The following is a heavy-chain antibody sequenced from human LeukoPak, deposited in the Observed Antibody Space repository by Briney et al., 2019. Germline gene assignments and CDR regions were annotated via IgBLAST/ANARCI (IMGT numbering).Heavy chain of an antibody. J-gene: IGHJ4*02. CDR1: GFTFSSYA. D-gene: IGHD2-2*01. CDR3: AKTPQKYCSSTTCYPDY. V-gene: IGHV3-23*01. Sequence: GGSLRLSCAASGFTFSSYAMSWVRLAPGKGLEWVSTISGSGDTTYYADSVRGRFTISRDNSKNTLYLQMDSLRAENTAVYYCAKTPQKYCSSTTCYPDYWGQGTLVSVSS. CDR2: ISGSGDTT.